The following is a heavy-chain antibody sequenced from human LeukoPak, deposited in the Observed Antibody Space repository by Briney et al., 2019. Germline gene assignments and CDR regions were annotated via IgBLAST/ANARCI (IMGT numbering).Heavy chain of an antibody. CDR2: IYYTGGT. V-gene: IGHV4-39*01. CDR3: ARHGGTRITLIEVYYFDS. J-gene: IGHJ4*02. D-gene: IGHD4-11*01. Sequence: SETLSLTCSVSGGSISSYYWAWIRQPPEKGLEWIGIIYYTGGTNYSPSLKSRVTMSVDTSENQFSLRLSSVTAADTAVYYCARHGGTRITLIEVYYFDSWGQGTLVTVSS. CDR1: GGSISSYY.